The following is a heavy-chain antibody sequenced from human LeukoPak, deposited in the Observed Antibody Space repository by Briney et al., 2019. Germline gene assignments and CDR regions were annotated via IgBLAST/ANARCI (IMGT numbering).Heavy chain of an antibody. CDR2: ISYDGSNK. CDR1: GFTFDDYA. J-gene: IGHJ3*02. V-gene: IGHV3-30-3*01. CDR3: ARDRWELRGGDAFDI. D-gene: IGHD1-26*01. Sequence: GGSLRLSCAASGFTFDDYATHWVRQAPGKGLEWVAVISYDGSNKYYADSVKGRFTISRDNSKNTLYLQMNSLRAEDTAVYYCARDRWELRGGDAFDIWGQGTMVTVSS.